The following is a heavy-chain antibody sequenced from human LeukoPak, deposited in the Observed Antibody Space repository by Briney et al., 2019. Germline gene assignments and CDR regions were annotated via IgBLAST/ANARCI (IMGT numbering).Heavy chain of an antibody. CDR3: AKAITGYCSSTSCPYAFDI. CDR2: SGSI. J-gene: IGHJ3*02. V-gene: IGHV3-9*01. D-gene: IGHD2-2*01. Sequence: SGSIGYADSLKGRFTISRDNAKNSLYLQMNSLRAEDTALYYCAKAITGYCSSTSCPYAFDIWGQGTMVTVSS.